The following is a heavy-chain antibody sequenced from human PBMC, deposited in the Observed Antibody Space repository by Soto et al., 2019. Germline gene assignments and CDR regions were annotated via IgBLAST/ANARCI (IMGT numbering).Heavy chain of an antibody. CDR1: GGSVSSGSYY. J-gene: IGHJ4*02. D-gene: IGHD2-15*01. V-gene: IGHV4-61*01. Sequence: SETLSLTCTVSGGSVSSGSYYWSWIRQPPGKGLEWIGYIYYSGSTNYNPSLKSRVTISVDTSKNQFSLKLSSVTAADTAVYYCARQGSGPYYFDYWGQGTLVTVSS. CDR2: IYYSGST. CDR3: ARQGSGPYYFDY.